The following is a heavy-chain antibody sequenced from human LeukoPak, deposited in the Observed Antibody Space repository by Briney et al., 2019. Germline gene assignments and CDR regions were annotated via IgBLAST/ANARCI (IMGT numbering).Heavy chain of an antibody. CDR1: GYTFTCYG. V-gene: IGHV1-18*01. J-gene: IGHJ4*02. CDR3: ARGGGIVVVTDEAYDY. Sequence: ASVKVSCKASGYTFTCYGVSWVRQAPGQGLEWMGWISAYNDNTNYAQKLQGRVTMTTDTSTSTAYMELRSLRSDDTAVYYCARGGGIVVVTDEAYDYWGQGTLVTVSS. CDR2: ISAYNDNT. D-gene: IGHD2-2*01.